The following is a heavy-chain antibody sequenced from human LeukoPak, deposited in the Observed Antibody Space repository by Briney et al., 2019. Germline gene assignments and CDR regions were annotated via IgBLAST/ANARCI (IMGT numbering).Heavy chain of an antibody. Sequence: GGSLRLSCAASGFTFYSSWMSWVRQAPGKGVEGVANIKQDGSEKYYVDSVKGRFTISRDNAKNSLYLQMNSLRAEDTAVYYCARGILDCTSTSCYSSYDAFDIWGQGTMVTVSS. D-gene: IGHD2-2*01. CDR1: GFTFYSSW. J-gene: IGHJ3*02. V-gene: IGHV3-7*05. CDR2: IKQDGSEK. CDR3: ARGILDCTSTSCYSSYDAFDI.